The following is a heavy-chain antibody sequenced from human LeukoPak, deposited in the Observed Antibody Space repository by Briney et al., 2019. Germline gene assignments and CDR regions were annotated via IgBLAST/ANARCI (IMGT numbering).Heavy chain of an antibody. CDR3: ARERPNKCYFDY. J-gene: IGHJ4*02. CDR1: GYTFTDYY. CDR2: INPSTGST. V-gene: IGHV1-46*01. Sequence: ASVKVSCKASGYTFTDYYVHWVRQAPGQGPEYMGIINPSTGSTNYAQKFQGRITMTRDTSTTTIYMELRSLVSEDTAVYYCARERPNKCYFDYWGQGTLVTVSP. D-gene: IGHD1/OR15-1a*01.